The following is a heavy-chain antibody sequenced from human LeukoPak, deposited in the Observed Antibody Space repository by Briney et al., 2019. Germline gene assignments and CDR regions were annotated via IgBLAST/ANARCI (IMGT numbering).Heavy chain of an antibody. CDR3: ARGSSGYDATYYYYYMDV. J-gene: IGHJ6*03. CDR2: INHSGST. V-gene: IGHV4-34*01. CDR1: GGSLSGYY. Sequence: SETLSLTCAVYGGSLSGYYWSWIRQPPGKGLEWIGEINHSGSTNYNPSLKSRVTISVDTSKNQFSLKLSSVTAADTAVYYCARGSSGYDATYYYYYMDVWGKGTTVTISS. D-gene: IGHD5-12*01.